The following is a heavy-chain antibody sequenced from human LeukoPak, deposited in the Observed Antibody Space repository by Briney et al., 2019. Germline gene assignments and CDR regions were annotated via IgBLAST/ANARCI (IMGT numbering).Heavy chain of an antibody. J-gene: IGHJ4*02. D-gene: IGHD6-13*01. CDR3: ARALGAAAGYFEY. Sequence: GGSLRLSCAASGFTFSSSAMSWVRQAPGKGLEWVAVIWYDGSNIYYAESVKGRFTISRENSKNTLYLQMSSLRAEDTAVYYCARALGAAAGYFEYWGQGTLVTVSS. CDR2: IWYDGSNI. CDR1: GFTFSSSA. V-gene: IGHV3-33*08.